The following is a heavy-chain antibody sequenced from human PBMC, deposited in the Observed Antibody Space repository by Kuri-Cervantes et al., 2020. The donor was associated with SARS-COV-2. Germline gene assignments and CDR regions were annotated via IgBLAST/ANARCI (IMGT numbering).Heavy chain of an antibody. CDR3: ARVHSSGWSKAHRYYFDY. Sequence: ASVKVSCKVSGYTLTELSMHWVRQAPGKGLEWMGWINPNSGGTNYAQKFQGRVTMTRDTSISTAYMELSRLRSDDTAVYYCARVHSSGWSKAHRYYFDYWGQGTLVTVSS. D-gene: IGHD6-19*01. V-gene: IGHV1-2*02. CDR2: INPNSGGT. CDR1: GYTLTELS. J-gene: IGHJ4*02.